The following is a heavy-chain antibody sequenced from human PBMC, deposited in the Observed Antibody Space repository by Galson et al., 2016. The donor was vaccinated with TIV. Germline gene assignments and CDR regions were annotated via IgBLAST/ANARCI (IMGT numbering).Heavy chain of an antibody. J-gene: IGHJ4*02. V-gene: IGHV2-70*11. Sequence: PALVNPTQTLTLTCTFSGFSLNTDGMCVNWIRQPPGKALEWLARIDWDDDKSYTSSLKTRLTISKDTSKHQVVLTMTNMDPVDTATYYCARRSGYHGSSGHYIPRSFDYWGQGTLVTVSS. CDR2: IDWDDDK. CDR3: ARRSGYHGSSGHYIPRSFDY. CDR1: GFSLNTDGMC. D-gene: IGHD3-22*01.